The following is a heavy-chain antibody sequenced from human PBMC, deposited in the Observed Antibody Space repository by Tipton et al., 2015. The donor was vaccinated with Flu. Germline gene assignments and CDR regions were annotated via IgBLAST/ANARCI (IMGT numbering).Heavy chain of an antibody. CDR3: AREGGVLMSDIDAFDI. CDR1: GFTFSSYA. V-gene: IGHV3-23*01. D-gene: IGHD2-8*02. CDR2: ISGSGGST. J-gene: IGHJ3*02. Sequence: SLRLSCAASGFTFSSYAMSWVRQAPGKGLEWVSAISGSGGSTYYADSVWGRFTISRDNSKNTLYLQMDSLQTEDTAVYYCAREGGVLMSDIDAFDIWGQGTMVTVSS.